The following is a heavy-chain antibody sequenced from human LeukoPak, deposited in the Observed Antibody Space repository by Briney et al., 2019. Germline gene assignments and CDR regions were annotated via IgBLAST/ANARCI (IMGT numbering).Heavy chain of an antibody. Sequence: GESLKISFKGSGYRFTSYWIGWVRQMPGKGLEWMGIIYPGDSYTTYSPPFQGQVTISADKSISTAYLQWSSLKASDTAMYYCARTPSSGWTKIDYWGQGTLVTVSS. D-gene: IGHD6-19*01. CDR2: IYPGDSYT. J-gene: IGHJ4*02. V-gene: IGHV5-51*01. CDR1: GYRFTSYW. CDR3: ARTPSSGWTKIDY.